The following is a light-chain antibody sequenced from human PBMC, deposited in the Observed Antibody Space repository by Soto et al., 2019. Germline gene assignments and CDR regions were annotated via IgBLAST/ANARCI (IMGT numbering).Light chain of an antibody. V-gene: IGLV2-14*01. CDR3: GSYSSTDTPFV. CDR2: EVT. CDR1: TSDIGDYEY. J-gene: IGLJ1*01. Sequence: QSVLTQPASVSGSPGQSISISCTGSTSDIGDYEYVSWYQQHPGKAPKLIIYEVTNRPSGISDRFSGSKSVNTASLTISGLQAEDESDYYCGSYSSTDTPFVFGTGTKLTVL.